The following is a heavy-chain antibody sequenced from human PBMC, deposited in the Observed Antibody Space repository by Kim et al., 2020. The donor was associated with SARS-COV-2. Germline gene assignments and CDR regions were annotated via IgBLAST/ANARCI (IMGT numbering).Heavy chain of an antibody. J-gene: IGHJ6*02. CDR1: GYTFTGYY. CDR2: INPNSGGT. V-gene: IGHV1-2*02. CDR3: ARVLAYYYYGMDV. Sequence: ASVKVSCKASGYTFTGYYMHWVRQAPGQGLEWMGWINPNSGGTNYAQKFQGRVTMTRDTSISTAYMELSRLRSDDTAVYYCARVLAYYYYGMDVWGQGTTVTVSS. D-gene: IGHD2-15*01.